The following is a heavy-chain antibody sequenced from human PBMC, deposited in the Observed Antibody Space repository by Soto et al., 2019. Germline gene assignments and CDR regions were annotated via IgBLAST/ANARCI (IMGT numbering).Heavy chain of an antibody. CDR2: IYYSGST. D-gene: IGHD2-15*01. CDR1: GGSISSGGYY. J-gene: IGHJ6*02. Sequence: QVQLQESGPGLVKPSQTLSLTCTVSGGSISSGGYYWSWIRQHPGKGLEWIGYIYYSGSTYYNPSLKSRVTISVDTSKNQFSLKLSSVTAADTAVYYCARDRCSGGSCYSPWHYYYGMDVWGQGTTVTVSS. CDR3: ARDRCSGGSCYSPWHYYYGMDV. V-gene: IGHV4-31*03.